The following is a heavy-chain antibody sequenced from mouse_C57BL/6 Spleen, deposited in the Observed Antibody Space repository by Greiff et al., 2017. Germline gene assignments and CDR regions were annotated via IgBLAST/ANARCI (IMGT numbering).Heavy chain of an antibody. V-gene: IGHV1-80*01. CDR3: ARPNWDNYFDY. Sequence: VKLQESGAELVKPGASVKISCKASGYAFSSYWMTWVKQRPGKGLEGIGQIYPGDGDTNYNGKFKGKATLTADKSSSTAYMQLSSLTSEDSAVYFCARPNWDNYFDYWGQGTTLTVSS. J-gene: IGHJ2*01. CDR1: GYAFSSYW. D-gene: IGHD4-1*01. CDR2: IYPGDGDT.